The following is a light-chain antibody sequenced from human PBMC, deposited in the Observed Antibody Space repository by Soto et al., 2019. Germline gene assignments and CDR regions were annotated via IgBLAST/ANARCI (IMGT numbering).Light chain of an antibody. J-gene: IGLJ2*01. CDR1: SSDVGGYNY. Sequence: QSVLTQPASVSGSPGQSITISCTGTSSDVGGYNYVSWYQQHPGKAPKLMIYEVSNRPSGVSNRFSGSKSGNTASLTSSGLQAEDEADYYGSSYTSSSTLRVFGGGTKRTVL. CDR3: SSYTSSSTLRV. V-gene: IGLV2-14*01. CDR2: EVS.